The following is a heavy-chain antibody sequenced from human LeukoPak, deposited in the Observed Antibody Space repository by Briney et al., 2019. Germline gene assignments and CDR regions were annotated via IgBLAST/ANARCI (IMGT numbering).Heavy chain of an antibody. V-gene: IGHV4-4*07. CDR1: GGSFSSYY. CDR2: IYTSGST. Sequence: SETLSLTCTVSGGSFSSYYWSWIRQPAGKGLEWIGRIYTSGSTNYNPSLKSRVTMSVDTSKNQFSLKLTSVTAADTAVYYCARGSSWYSLDYWGQGTLVTVSS. D-gene: IGHD6-13*01. J-gene: IGHJ4*02. CDR3: ARGSSWYSLDY.